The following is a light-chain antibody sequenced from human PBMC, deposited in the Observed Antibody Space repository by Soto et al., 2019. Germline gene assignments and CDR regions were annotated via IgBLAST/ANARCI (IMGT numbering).Light chain of an antibody. CDR1: QSVSSSY. Sequence: EIVLTQSPGTLSLSPGERATLSCRASQSVSSSYLAWYQQKPGQAPRLLIYGSSSSATGIPDRFRGSESGTDFTLTISRLEPEDLAVYYCQQYGRSPAFGGGTKVEIK. CDR3: QQYGRSPA. V-gene: IGKV3-20*01. CDR2: GSS. J-gene: IGKJ4*01.